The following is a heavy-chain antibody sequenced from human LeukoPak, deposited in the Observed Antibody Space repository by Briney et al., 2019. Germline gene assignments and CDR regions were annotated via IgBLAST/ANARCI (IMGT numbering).Heavy chain of an antibody. CDR2: ISGSGGST. CDR1: GFTFSSYA. CDR3: AKGRLGHCSSTSCSTHKNDY. Sequence: PGGSLRLSCAASGFTFSSYAMSWVRQAPGKGLEWVSAISGSGGSTYYADSVKGRFTISRDNSKNTLYLQMNSLRAEDTAVYYCAKGRLGHCSSTSCSTHKNDYWGQGTLVTVSS. D-gene: IGHD2-2*02. J-gene: IGHJ4*02. V-gene: IGHV3-23*01.